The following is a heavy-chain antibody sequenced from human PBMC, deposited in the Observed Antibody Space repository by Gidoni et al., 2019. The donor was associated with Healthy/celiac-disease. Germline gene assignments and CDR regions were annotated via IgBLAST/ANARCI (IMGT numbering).Heavy chain of an antibody. J-gene: IGHJ4*02. CDR1: GGSISSGGYY. CDR3: ARSPSDYDFWSGYQGLDY. Sequence: QVQLQESGPGLVKPSQTLSLTCTVSGGSISSGGYYWSWIRQHPGKGLEWIGYIYYSGSTYYNPSLKSRVTISVDTSKNQFSLKLSSVTAADTAVYYCARSPSDYDFWSGYQGLDYWGQGTLVTVSS. V-gene: IGHV4-31*03. CDR2: IYYSGST. D-gene: IGHD3-3*01.